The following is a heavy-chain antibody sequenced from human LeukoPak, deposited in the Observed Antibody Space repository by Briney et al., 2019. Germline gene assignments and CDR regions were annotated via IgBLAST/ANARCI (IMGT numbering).Heavy chain of an antibody. CDR3: ARDLGDYGDCYDY. V-gene: IGHV6-1*01. CDR1: GDSVSTTSAG. J-gene: IGHJ4*02. CDR2: AYYNSNWYY. D-gene: IGHD4-17*01. Sequence: SQTLSLTCAISGDSVSTTSAGWNWIRQSPSRGLEWLGRAYYNSNWYYNYAVSVKGRITIHPDTPKNQFSLQLNSVTPEDTAVYYCARDLGDYGDCYDYWGQGTLVTVSS.